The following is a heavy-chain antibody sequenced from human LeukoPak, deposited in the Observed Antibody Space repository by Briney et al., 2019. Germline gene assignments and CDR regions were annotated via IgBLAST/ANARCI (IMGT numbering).Heavy chain of an antibody. CDR2: VCYGRST. D-gene: IGHD2-15*01. CDR3: TRHTCSGGSCYSVDWFDP. V-gene: IGHV4-39*01. CDR1: GGSISSSSYY. Sequence: SETLSLTCTVSGGSISSSSYYWAWIRLPPGKGLEWIGSVCYGRSTYYNPSLESRVTISVVTSKNQFSLKLTSVTAADTAVYYCTRHTCSGGSCYSVDWFDPWGQGTLVTVSS. J-gene: IGHJ5*02.